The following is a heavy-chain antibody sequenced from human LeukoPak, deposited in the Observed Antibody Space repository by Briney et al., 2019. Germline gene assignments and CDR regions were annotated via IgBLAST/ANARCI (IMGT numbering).Heavy chain of an antibody. CDR2: IYYSGST. CDR3: ALDYNDIWEL. CDR1: GGSISSYY. D-gene: IGHD3-22*01. J-gene: IGHJ4*02. Sequence: PSETLSLTCTVSGGSISSYYWSWIRQPPGKGLEWIGYIYYSGSTNYNPSLKSRVTISVDTSKNQFSLKLSPVTAADAAVYYCALDYNDIWELWGRGTLVTVSS. V-gene: IGHV4-59*12.